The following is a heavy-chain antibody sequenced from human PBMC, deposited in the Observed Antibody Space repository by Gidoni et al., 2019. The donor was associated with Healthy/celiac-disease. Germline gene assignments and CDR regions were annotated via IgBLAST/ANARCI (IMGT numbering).Heavy chain of an antibody. J-gene: IGHJ5*02. Sequence: QVQLQESGPGLVKPSETLSLTCTVSGGSISSYYWSWIRQPAGKGLEWIGRIDTSGSTNYNPSLKSRVTMPVDTSKNQFSLKLSSVTAADTAVYYCARSSGDARLSLGSWFDPWGQGTLVTVSS. CDR3: ARSSGDARLSLGSWFDP. D-gene: IGHD2-21*02. CDR1: GGSISSYY. V-gene: IGHV4-4*07. CDR2: IDTSGST.